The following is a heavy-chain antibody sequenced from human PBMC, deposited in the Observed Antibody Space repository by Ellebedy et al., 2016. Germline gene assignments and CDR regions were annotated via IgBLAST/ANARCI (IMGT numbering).Heavy chain of an antibody. D-gene: IGHD4-23*01. J-gene: IGHJ4*02. Sequence: GGSLRLSXAASGFRFSTSGMHWVRQAPGKGLEWVAFIQFDGNTQYYTDSVKGRFTISRDNAKNSLYLQINSLRAEDTAVYYCARGDGGDSGTLGYWGQGTLVTVSS. CDR3: ARGDGGDSGTLGY. V-gene: IGHV3-30*02. CDR2: IQFDGNTQ. CDR1: GFRFSTSG.